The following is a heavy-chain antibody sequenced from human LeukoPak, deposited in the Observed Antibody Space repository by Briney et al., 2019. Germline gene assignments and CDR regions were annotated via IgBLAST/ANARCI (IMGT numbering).Heavy chain of an antibody. V-gene: IGHV3-11*01. CDR3: ARGLSLRLAAFDI. CDR1: GFTFSDYY. CDR2: ISSSGSTI. D-gene: IGHD3-16*01. J-gene: IGHJ3*02. Sequence: PGGSLRLSFAASGFTFSDYYMSWIRKAPGKGLEWVSYISSSGSTIYYADSVKGRFTISRDNAKNSLYLQMNSLRAEDTAVYYCARGLSLRLAAFDIWGQGTMVTVSS.